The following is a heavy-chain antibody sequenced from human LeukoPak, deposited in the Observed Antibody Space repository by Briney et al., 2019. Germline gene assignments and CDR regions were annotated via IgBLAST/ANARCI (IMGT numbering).Heavy chain of an antibody. Sequence: PSETLSLTCTVSGDSINSLDLWSWVRQPPGKGLECIGNIYYSGSTYYNPSLKSRVTISADTSKNQFSLRLTSVTAADTAVYYCARELISGAARDLYYFDYWGQGTLVTVSS. V-gene: IGHV4-31*03. J-gene: IGHJ4*02. D-gene: IGHD6-6*01. CDR3: ARELISGAARDLYYFDY. CDR1: GDSINSLDL. CDR2: IYYSGST.